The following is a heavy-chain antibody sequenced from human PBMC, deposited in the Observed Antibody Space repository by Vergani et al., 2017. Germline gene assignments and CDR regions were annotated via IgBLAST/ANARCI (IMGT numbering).Heavy chain of an antibody. V-gene: IGHV4-61*02. CDR3: AREQQLGGFDY. J-gene: IGHJ4*02. Sequence: QVQLQESGPGLVKPSQTLSLTCTVSGGSISSGSYYWSWIRQPAGKGLEWIGRIYTSGSTNYNPSLKSRVTISVDTSKNQFSLKLSSVTAADTAVYYCAREQQLGGFDYWGQGTLVSVSS. CDR1: GGSISSGSYY. CDR2: IYTSGST. D-gene: IGHD6-6*01.